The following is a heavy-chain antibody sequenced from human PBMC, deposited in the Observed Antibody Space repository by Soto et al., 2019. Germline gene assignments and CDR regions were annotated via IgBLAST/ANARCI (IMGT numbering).Heavy chain of an antibody. CDR2: ISYDGSNK. J-gene: IGHJ4*02. CDR3: ARDKRDLRFLEWSYYYDY. V-gene: IGHV3-30-3*01. CDR1: GFTFSSYV. D-gene: IGHD3-3*01. Sequence: GGSLRLSCAASGFTFSSYVMHWVRQEQGKGLEWVAVISYDGSNKYYADSVKGRFTISRDNSKNTLYLQMNSLRAEDTAVYYCARDKRDLRFLEWSYYYDYWGQGSLVTVSS.